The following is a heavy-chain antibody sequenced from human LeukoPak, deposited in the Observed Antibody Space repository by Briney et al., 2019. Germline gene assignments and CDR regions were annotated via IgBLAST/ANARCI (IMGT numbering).Heavy chain of an antibody. D-gene: IGHD6-25*01. CDR3: VRRGQRLNPGLYYFDY. CDR2: IYYSGST. J-gene: IGHJ4*02. Sequence: TSETLSLTCTVSGASISSGDYYWGWIRQSPGKGLEWIGTIYYSGSTNYNPSLKSRVTISVDTSENQFSLRLGSVTATDTAVYYCVRRGQRLNPGLYYFDYWGQGTLVTVSS. V-gene: IGHV4-39*01. CDR1: GASISSGDYY.